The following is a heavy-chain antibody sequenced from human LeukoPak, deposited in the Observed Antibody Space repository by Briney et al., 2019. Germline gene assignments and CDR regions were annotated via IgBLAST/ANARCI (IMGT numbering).Heavy chain of an antibody. J-gene: IGHJ4*02. Sequence: SETLSLTCTVSGGSISSGPYYWGWIRQPPGKGLEWIGEINHSGSTNYNPSLKSRVTISVDTSKNQFSLKLSSVTAADTAVYYCARGAPRGTRSYYFDYWGQGTLVTVSS. CDR3: ARGAPRGTRSYYFDY. D-gene: IGHD1-7*01. CDR2: INHSGST. V-gene: IGHV4-39*07. CDR1: GGSISSGPYY.